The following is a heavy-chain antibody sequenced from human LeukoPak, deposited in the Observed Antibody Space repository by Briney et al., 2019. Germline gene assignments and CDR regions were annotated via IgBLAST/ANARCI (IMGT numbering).Heavy chain of an antibody. CDR3: ARESVAIGTRWFDP. J-gene: IGHJ5*02. V-gene: IGHV4-59*12. D-gene: IGHD6-13*01. CDR2: ICYSGST. Sequence: PSETLSLTCTVSGGSISRYYWSWIRQPPGKGLEWIGYICYSGSTNYNPSLKSRVTISVDTSKNHFSLKLSSVTAADTAIYYCARESVAIGTRWFDPWGQGTLVTVSS. CDR1: GGSISRYY.